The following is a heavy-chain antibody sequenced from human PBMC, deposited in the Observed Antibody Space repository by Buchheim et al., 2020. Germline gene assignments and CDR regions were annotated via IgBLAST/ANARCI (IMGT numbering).Heavy chain of an antibody. V-gene: IGHV3-74*01. CDR3: ARENQGNSFDP. CDR1: GFTFSSYW. J-gene: IGHJ5*02. Sequence: EVQLLESGGGLVQPGGSLRLSCAASGFTFSSYWMHWVRQAPGKGLVWVSRIRSDASIINYADSVKGRFTISRDNANNTLYLQMNSLRDEDTAVYYCARENQGNSFDPWGQGTL. CDR2: IRSDASII.